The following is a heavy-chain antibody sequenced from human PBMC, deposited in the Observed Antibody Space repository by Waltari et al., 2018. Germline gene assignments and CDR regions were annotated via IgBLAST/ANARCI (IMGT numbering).Heavy chain of an antibody. D-gene: IGHD3-16*01. CDR3: ARVRNEDLWGDSNFDY. J-gene: IGHJ4*02. V-gene: IGHV4-4*02. Sequence: QVQLQESGPGLVKPSGTLSLTCAVSGGSISSSNWWSWVRKPPGKGLEWIGEIYHSGSTNYNPSIKSRVTISVDKSKNQFSLKLSSVTAADTAVYYCARVRNEDLWGDSNFDYWGQGTLVTVSS. CDR1: GGSISSSNW. CDR2: IYHSGST.